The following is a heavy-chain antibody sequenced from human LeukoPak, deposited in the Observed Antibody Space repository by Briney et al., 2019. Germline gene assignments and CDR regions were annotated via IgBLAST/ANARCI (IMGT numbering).Heavy chain of an antibody. CDR3: TRGGEEPFDY. D-gene: IGHD3-10*01. J-gene: IGHJ4*02. V-gene: IGHV3-74*01. Sequence: GGSLRLSCAGSGFTFTRFWMHWVRQAPGKGLVWVSRINVEGTTTTYADSVEGRFTISRDENTLYLQMNHLRVDDTAMYYCTRGGEEPFDYWGQGTLVTVSS. CDR1: GFTFTRFW. CDR2: INVEGTTT.